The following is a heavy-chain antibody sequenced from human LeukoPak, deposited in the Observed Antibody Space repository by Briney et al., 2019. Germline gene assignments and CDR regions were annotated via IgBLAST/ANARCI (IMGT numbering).Heavy chain of an antibody. Sequence: PGGSLRLSCAASGFSFSSYGMHWVRQAPGKGLEWVAVIWYDGSNKYYADSVKGRFTISRDNSKNTLYLQMNSLRAEDTAVYYCAREGMGYCSSTSCYRFLKGLLSDGIYYFDYWGQGTLVTVSS. J-gene: IGHJ4*02. V-gene: IGHV3-33*01. CDR1: GFSFSSYG. D-gene: IGHD2-2*01. CDR2: IWYDGSNK. CDR3: AREGMGYCSSTSCYRFLKGLLSDGIYYFDY.